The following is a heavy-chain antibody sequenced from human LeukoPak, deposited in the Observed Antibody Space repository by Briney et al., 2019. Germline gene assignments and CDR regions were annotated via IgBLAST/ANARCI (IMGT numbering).Heavy chain of an antibody. CDR1: EFTVSSNC. V-gene: IGHV3-66*04. D-gene: IGHD6-6*01. J-gene: IGHJ4*02. CDR2: IYSGGST. Sequence: GGSLRLSCAASEFTVSSNCMSWVRQAPGKGLEWVSIIYSGGSTYYADSVKGRFTISRDNSKNMLYLQMNSLRAEDTAVYYCARLYSGSSHALFFDYWGQGTLVTVSS. CDR3: ARLYSGSSHALFFDY.